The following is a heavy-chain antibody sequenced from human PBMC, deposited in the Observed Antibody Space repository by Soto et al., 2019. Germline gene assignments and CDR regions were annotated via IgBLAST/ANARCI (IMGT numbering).Heavy chain of an antibody. V-gene: IGHV1-2*02. D-gene: IGHD3-10*01. CDR1: GYPFTGYY. CDR2: INPNSGGT. CDR3: ARGDYGSGSYYTYYYYGMDV. Sequence: ASVKVSCKASGYPFTGYYMHWVRQAPGQGLEWMGWINPNSGGTNYAQKFQGRVTMTRDTSISTAYMELSRLRSDDTAVYCCARGDYGSGSYYTYYYYGMDVWGQGTTVTVSS. J-gene: IGHJ6*02.